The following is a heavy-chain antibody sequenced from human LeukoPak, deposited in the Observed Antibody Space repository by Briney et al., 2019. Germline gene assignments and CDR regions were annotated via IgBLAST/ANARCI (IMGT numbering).Heavy chain of an antibody. D-gene: IGHD6-19*01. CDR2: ISYDGSNK. CDR3: AKQCGGSDWFDAFDM. Sequence: GGSLRSSGAASGFAFSYSGLHWVGQGPGKGLEWVAVISYDGSNKYYADSVKGRFTISRDNSKNTLYLQMNSLRAEDTAVYYCAKQCGGSDWFDAFDMWGRETMVTVSS. J-gene: IGHJ3*02. V-gene: IGHV3-30*18. CDR1: GFAFSYSG.